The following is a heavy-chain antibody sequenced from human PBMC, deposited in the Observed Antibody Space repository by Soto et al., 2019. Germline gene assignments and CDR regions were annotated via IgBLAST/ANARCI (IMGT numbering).Heavy chain of an antibody. CDR1: RFTFSSDA. D-gene: IGHD1-1*01. CDR3: VKGATGMKYRFEQ. CDR2: SRSNGRST. V-gene: IGHV3-64D*08. Sequence: PGGSLRLSCSASRFTFSSDAMHWVRKAQWKGLVYVSVSRSNGRSTYYADSVKGIFTSSRDNSMYPVYVQMSRMRAEDTAVYYCVKGATGMKYRFEQWGQGTLVIVTS. J-gene: IGHJ4*02.